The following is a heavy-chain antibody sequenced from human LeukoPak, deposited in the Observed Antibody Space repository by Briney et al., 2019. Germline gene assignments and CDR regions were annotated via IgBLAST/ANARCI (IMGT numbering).Heavy chain of an antibody. D-gene: IGHD5-24*01. Sequence: SETLSLTCTVSGGSINSTGHCWPWLRQPPGEGLESNRSVDYTGSTHKNPYFKIRVIMTVGTSNNQFSQKLISVTGADTAIYFCARAGGMAYYYYHMDVWGKGTTVTVSS. CDR1: GGSINSTGHC. V-gene: IGHV4-39*07. J-gene: IGHJ6*03. CDR2: VDYTGST. CDR3: ARAGGMAYYYYHMDV.